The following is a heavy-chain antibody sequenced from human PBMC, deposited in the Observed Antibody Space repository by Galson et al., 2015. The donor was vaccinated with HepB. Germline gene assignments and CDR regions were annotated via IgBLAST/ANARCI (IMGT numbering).Heavy chain of an antibody. V-gene: IGHV3-23*01. CDR1: GFTFSSYA. CDR2: ISGSGGST. J-gene: IGHJ3*02. CDR3: ALSVRGPFALDAFDI. D-gene: IGHD3-10*01. Sequence: SLRLSCAASGFTFSSYAMSWVRQAPGKGLEWVSAISGSGGSTYYADSVKGRFTISRDNSKNTLYLQMNSLRAEDTAVYYCALSVRGPFALDAFDIWGQGTMVTVSS.